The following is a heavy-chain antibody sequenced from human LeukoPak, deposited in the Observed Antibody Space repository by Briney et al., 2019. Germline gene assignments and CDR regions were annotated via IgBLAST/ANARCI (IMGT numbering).Heavy chain of an antibody. CDR1: GGSFSGYY. J-gene: IGHJ4*02. Sequence: SETLSLTCAVYGGSFSGYYWSWIRQPPGKGLEWIGEINHSGSTNYNPSLKSRVTISVDTSKNQFSLKLSSVTAADTAVYYCARGRYVFWSGYLFDYWGQRTLVTVPS. CDR2: INHSGST. CDR3: ARGRYVFWSGYLFDY. V-gene: IGHV4-34*01. D-gene: IGHD3-3*01.